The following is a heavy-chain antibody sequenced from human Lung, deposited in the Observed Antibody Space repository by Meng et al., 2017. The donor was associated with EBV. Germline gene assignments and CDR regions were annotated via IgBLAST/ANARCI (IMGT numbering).Heavy chain of an antibody. CDR1: GGSFSGSFSGYY. CDR2: INDSGST. Sequence: QWQLPESGPGLVMPSQTLSLTGAVYGGSFSGSFSGYYWSWIRQAPGKGLEWIGEINDSGSTDYNPSLKSRLTISVDRSKSQFSLELSSVTAADTAVYYCARSTFDYWGQGTLVTVSS. CDR3: ARSTFDY. D-gene: IGHD1-26*01. J-gene: IGHJ4*02. V-gene: IGHV4-34*09.